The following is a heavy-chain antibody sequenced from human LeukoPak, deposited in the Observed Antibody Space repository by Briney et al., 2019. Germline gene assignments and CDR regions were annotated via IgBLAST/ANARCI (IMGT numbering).Heavy chain of an antibody. J-gene: IGHJ3*02. CDR3: ARAASSYYYDSSGSRDAFDI. Sequence: SVKVSCKASGGTFRSYAISWVRQAPGQGLEWMGRIIPIFGTANYAQKFQGRVTITTDESTSTAYMELSSLRSEDTAVYYCARAASSYYYDSSGSRDAFDIWGQGTMVTVSS. D-gene: IGHD3-22*01. V-gene: IGHV1-69*05. CDR1: GGTFRSYA. CDR2: IIPIFGTA.